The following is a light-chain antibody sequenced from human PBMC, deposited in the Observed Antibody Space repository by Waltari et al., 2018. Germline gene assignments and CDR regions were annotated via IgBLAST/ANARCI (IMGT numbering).Light chain of an antibody. CDR2: WAS. Sequence: DTVLTQSPDSLAVSLGERATINCKSSQSLLYSSVNKNCLAWYQQKAGQPPKLLIYWASTREPGVPDQFSGSGSGTDFTLTISSLQAEDVAVYYCQQYCSSPLTFGGGTKVEIK. J-gene: IGKJ4*01. CDR1: QSLLYSSVNKNC. CDR3: QQYCSSPLT. V-gene: IGKV4-1*01.